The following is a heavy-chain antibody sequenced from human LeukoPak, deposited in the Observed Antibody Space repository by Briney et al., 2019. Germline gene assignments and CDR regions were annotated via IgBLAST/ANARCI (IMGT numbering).Heavy chain of an antibody. D-gene: IGHD6-6*01. Sequence: SETLSLTCTVSGGYISSHYWSWIRQPAGKGLELIGRIYTSGSTNYNPSLKSRVTMSLDTSKNQFSLKLSSVTAADTAVYYCARDVPASIATYYFDYWGQGTLVTVSS. J-gene: IGHJ4*02. CDR2: IYTSGST. CDR3: ARDVPASIATYYFDY. V-gene: IGHV4-4*07. CDR1: GGYISSHY.